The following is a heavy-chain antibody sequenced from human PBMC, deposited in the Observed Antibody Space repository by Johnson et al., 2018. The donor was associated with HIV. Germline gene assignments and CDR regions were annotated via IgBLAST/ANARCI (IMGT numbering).Heavy chain of an antibody. CDR2: ISGSGGST. CDR3: GKVYDSSGYYAYDAFDI. CDR1: GFTFSSYA. V-gene: IGHV3-23*04. D-gene: IGHD3-22*01. J-gene: IGHJ3*02. Sequence: VLLVESGGGLVQPGGSLRLSCAASGFTFSSYAMSWVRQAPGKGLEWVSAISGSGGSTYYADSVKGRFTISRDNSQNTLYLQMNSLRAADTAVDYCGKVYDSSGYYAYDAFDIWGQGTMVTVSS.